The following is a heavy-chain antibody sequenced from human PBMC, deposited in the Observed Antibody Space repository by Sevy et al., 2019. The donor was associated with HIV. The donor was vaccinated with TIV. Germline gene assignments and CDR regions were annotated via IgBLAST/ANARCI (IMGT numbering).Heavy chain of an antibody. J-gene: IGHJ6*02. CDR3: AREPLRYFDWLLTAQTHYYYGMDV. CDR2: ISAYNGNT. CDR1: GYTFTSYG. V-gene: IGHV1-18*01. Sequence: GESLKISCKASGYTFTSYGISWVRQAPGQGLEWMGWISAYNGNTNYAQKLQGRVTMTTDTSTSTAYMELRSLRSDDTAVYYCAREPLRYFDWLLTAQTHYYYGMDVWGQGTTVTVSS. D-gene: IGHD3-9*01.